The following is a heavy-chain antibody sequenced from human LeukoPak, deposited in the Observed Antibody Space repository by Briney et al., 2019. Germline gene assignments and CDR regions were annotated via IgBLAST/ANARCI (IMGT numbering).Heavy chain of an antibody. D-gene: IGHD4-17*01. V-gene: IGHV3-23*01. J-gene: IGHJ3*02. Sequence: GGSLRLSCAPSGFPINIYAMTWARQAPGKGLEWVTSITVNGGDISYADSVKGRFTISRDNSKNTLYLQMNSLRAEDTAVYYCAKDPNGDYVGAFDSWDQGTRVTVSS. CDR1: GFPINIYA. CDR2: ITVNGGDI. CDR3: AKDPNGDYVGAFDS.